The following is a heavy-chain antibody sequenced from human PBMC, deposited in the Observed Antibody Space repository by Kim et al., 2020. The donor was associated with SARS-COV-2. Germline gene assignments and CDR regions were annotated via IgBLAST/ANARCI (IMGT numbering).Heavy chain of an antibody. CDR1: GFTFSSYG. D-gene: IGHD3-10*01. J-gene: IGHJ2*01. CDR3: VKDARGPIGMVRRPNWY. Sequence: GGSLRLSCAASGFTFSSYGMHWVRQAPGKGLEWVAVISYDGSNKYYADSVKGRFTISRDNSKNTLYLQMNSLRAEDTAVYYCVKDARGPIGMVRRPNWY. CDR2: ISYDGSNK. V-gene: IGHV3-30*18.